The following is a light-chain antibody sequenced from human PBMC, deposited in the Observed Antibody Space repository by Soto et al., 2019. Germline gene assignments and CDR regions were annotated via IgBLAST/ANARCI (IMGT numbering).Light chain of an antibody. J-gene: IGLJ2*01. Sequence: QSVLTQPASVSGSPGQSIPISCTGTSSDVGSYNLVSWYQQHPGKAPKLMMYEGSKRPSGVSNRFSGSKSGNTASLTISGLQAEDGADYYCCSYAGSSTYVVFGGGTKVTVL. CDR2: EGS. CDR3: CSYAGSSTYVV. CDR1: SSDVGSYNL. V-gene: IGLV2-23*01.